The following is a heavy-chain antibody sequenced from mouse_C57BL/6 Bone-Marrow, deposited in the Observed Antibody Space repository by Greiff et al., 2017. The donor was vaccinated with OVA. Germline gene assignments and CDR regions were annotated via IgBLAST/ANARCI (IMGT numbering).Heavy chain of an antibody. CDR3: ASVYAMDY. Sequence: VQLQQSGPELVKPGASVKISCKASGYSFTGYYMNWVKQSPEKSLEWIGEINPSTGGTTYNQKFKAKATLTVDKSSSPAYMQLKSLTSEDSAVYYCASVYAMDYWGQGTSVTVSS. J-gene: IGHJ4*01. CDR1: GYSFTGYY. V-gene: IGHV1-42*01. CDR2: INPSTGGT.